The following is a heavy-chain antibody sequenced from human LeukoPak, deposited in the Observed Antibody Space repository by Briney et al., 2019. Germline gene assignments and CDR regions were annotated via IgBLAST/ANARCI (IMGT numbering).Heavy chain of an antibody. CDR1: GYTFTSYH. J-gene: IGHJ4*02. CDR2: INPSGGST. CDR3: ARDFGFGGYSYGYGGEYFDY. Sequence: GASVKVSCKASGYTFTSYHMHWVRQAPGQGLEWMGIINPSGGSTSYAQKFQGRVTMTRDTSTSTVYMELSSLRSEDTAVYYCARDFGFGGYSYGYGGEYFDYWGQGTLVTVSS. V-gene: IGHV1-46*01. D-gene: IGHD5-18*01.